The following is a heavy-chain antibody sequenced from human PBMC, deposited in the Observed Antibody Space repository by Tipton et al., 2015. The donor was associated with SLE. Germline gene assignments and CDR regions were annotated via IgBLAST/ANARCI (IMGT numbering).Heavy chain of an antibody. D-gene: IGHD3-10*01. Sequence: SLRLSCAASGFTFSSYAMSWVRQAPGKGLEWVSAISDSGGSTYYADSVKGRFTISRDNSKNTLYLQMNSLRAEDTAVYYCARDGPYGSGVVYWGQGTLVTVSS. J-gene: IGHJ4*02. CDR2: ISDSGGST. CDR3: ARDGPYGSGVVY. CDR1: GFTFSSYA. V-gene: IGHV3-23*01.